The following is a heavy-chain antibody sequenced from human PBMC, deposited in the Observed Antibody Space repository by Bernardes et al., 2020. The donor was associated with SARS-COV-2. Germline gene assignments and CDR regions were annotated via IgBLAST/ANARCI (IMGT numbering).Heavy chain of an antibody. V-gene: IGHV1-69*13. Sequence: SVKVSCKASGGTINMFVMSWVRQAPGRRLEWMGGIIPIFGTTHYAQKVQGRVTITADESTRTAYLELRRLRAEDTDIYFCARGRDIVVEPSDSDAFDVWSQGTMVTVST. CDR3: ARGRDIVVEPSDSDAFDV. D-gene: IGHD2-2*01. CDR1: GGTINMFV. J-gene: IGHJ3*01. CDR2: IIPIFGTT.